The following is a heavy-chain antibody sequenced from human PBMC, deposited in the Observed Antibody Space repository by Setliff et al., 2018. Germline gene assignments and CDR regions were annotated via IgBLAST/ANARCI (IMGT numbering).Heavy chain of an antibody. V-gene: IGHV3-74*01. Sequence: HPSETLSLSCAASGFTFSNYWMHWVRQAPGKRLMWVSRINNDGSSTTYEDSVKGRFTISRDNAKNTPYLQMDSLRAEDTAVYYCARDRDAGTPGRSWFDPWGQGTLVTVSS. D-gene: IGHD6-13*01. J-gene: IGHJ5*02. CDR3: ARDRDAGTPGRSWFDP. CDR2: INNDGSST. CDR1: GFTFSNYW.